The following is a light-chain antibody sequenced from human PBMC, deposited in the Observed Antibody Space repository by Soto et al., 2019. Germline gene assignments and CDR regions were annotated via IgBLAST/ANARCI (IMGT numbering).Light chain of an antibody. V-gene: IGKV3-15*01. CDR1: QSVSSN. CDR2: GAS. J-gene: IGKJ4*01. Sequence: EVLMTQSPATLSVSPGERATLSCRASQSVSSNLAWYQQKPGQAPRVLIYGASTRATGIPARFSGSGSGTDFTLTISSPQSEDFAVYYCQQYSNWPLTFGGGTKVEIK. CDR3: QQYSNWPLT.